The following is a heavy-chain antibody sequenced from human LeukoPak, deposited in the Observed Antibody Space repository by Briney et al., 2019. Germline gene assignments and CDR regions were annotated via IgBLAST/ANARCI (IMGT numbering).Heavy chain of an antibody. CDR2: IYTSGST. CDR3: ARDAQYDFWSGVFDY. D-gene: IGHD3-3*01. CDR1: GGSISSYY. J-gene: IGHJ4*02. V-gene: IGHV4-4*07. Sequence: SSETLSLTCTVSGGSISSYYWSWIRQPAGKGLEWIGRIYTSGSTNYNPSLKSRVTMSVDTSKNQFSLKLSSVTAADTAVYYCARDAQYDFWSGVFDYWGQGTLVTVSS.